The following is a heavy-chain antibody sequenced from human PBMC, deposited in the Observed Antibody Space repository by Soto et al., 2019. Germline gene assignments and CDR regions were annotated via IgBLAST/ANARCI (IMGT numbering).Heavy chain of an antibody. CDR3: TRLATYYDILSGYYFDY. J-gene: IGHJ4*02. D-gene: IGHD3-9*01. CDR1: GYSFTSYW. Sequence: GESLKISCKGSGYSFTSYWIAWVRQMPGKGLEWMGIIFPGDSSSRYSPSFQGQVTISADKSISTAYLQWSSLKASDTAMYYCTRLATYYDILSGYYFDYWGQGTLVTVSS. V-gene: IGHV5-51*01. CDR2: IFPGDSSS.